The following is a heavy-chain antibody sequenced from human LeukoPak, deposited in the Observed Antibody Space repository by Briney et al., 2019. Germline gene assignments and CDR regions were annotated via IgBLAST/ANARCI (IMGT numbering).Heavy chain of an antibody. J-gene: IGHJ4*02. CDR3: AKDPPSSITIFGVVPDY. D-gene: IGHD3-3*01. CDR2: ISGSGGST. V-gene: IGHV3-23*01. CDR1: GFTFSSYA. Sequence: GGSLRLSCAASGFTFSSYAMSWVRQAPGKGLEWVSAISGSGGSTYYADSVKGRFTISRDNSKNTLYLQMNSLRAEDTAVYYCAKDPPSSITIFGVVPDYWGQGTLVTVSS.